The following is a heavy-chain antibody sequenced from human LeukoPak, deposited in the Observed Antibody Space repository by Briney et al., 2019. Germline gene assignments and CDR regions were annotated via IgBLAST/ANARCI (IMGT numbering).Heavy chain of an antibody. CDR1: GYSISSGYY. CDR3: AGYSSSWSRDAFDI. Sequence: PSETLSLTCTASGYSISSGYYWGWIRQPPGKGLEWIGSIYHSGSTYYNPSLKSRVTISVDTSKNQFSLKLSSVTAADTAVYYCAGYSSSWSRDAFDIWGQGTMVTVSS. V-gene: IGHV4-38-2*02. CDR2: IYHSGST. J-gene: IGHJ3*02. D-gene: IGHD6-13*01.